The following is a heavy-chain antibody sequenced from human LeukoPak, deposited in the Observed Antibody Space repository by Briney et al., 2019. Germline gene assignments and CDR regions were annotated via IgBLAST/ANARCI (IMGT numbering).Heavy chain of an antibody. V-gene: IGHV3-23*01. CDR3: AKGRCSSTSCLENYFDY. D-gene: IGHD2-2*01. J-gene: IGHJ4*02. CDR2: ISGSGGST. Sequence: GGSLRLSCAASGFTFSSYAMSWVRQAPGKGLKWVSAISGSGGSTYYADSVKGRFTISRDNSKNTLYLQMNSLRAEDTAVYYCAKGRCSSTSCLENYFDYWGQGTLVTVSS. CDR1: GFTFSSYA.